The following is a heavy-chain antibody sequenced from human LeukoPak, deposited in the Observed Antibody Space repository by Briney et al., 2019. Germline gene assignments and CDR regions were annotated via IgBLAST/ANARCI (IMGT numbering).Heavy chain of an antibody. CDR3: AAPSRIQLDY. J-gene: IGHJ4*02. V-gene: IGHV1-58*01. CDR2: IVVGSGNT. CDR1: GFTFPSSA. D-gene: IGHD5-18*01. Sequence: VASVKVSCKASGFTFPSSAVQWVRQARGQRLEWIGWIVVGSGNTNYAQKFQERVTITRDMSTSTAYMELSRLRSEDTAVYYCAAPSRIQLDYWGQGTLVTVSS.